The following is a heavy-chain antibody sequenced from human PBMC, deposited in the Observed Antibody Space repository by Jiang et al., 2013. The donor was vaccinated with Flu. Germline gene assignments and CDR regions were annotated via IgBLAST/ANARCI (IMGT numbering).Heavy chain of an antibody. CDR2: IENKGRT. CDR1: GDSMRTALTIGYY. Sequence: TCSGLVKPSETLSLTCSVSGDSMRTALTIGYYWSWIRQPPGKGLEWMGCIENKGRTEYNPSVTSRVTISLDRSKSQFSLNLSSVTAADTAVYFCAKGNYGAWVDYWGQGALVIVS. CDR3: AKGNYGAWVDY. D-gene: IGHD1-7*01. V-gene: IGHV4-61*08. J-gene: IGHJ4*02.